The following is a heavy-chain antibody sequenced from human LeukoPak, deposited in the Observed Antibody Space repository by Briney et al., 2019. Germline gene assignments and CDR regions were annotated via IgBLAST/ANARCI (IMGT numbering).Heavy chain of an antibody. CDR3: ARGDLHYYDSSGYPTATDFDY. Sequence: GASVKVSCKASGYTFTSYGISWVRQAPGQGLEWMGGIIPIFGTANYAQKFQGRVTITADESTSTAYMELSSLRSEDTAVYYCARGDLHYYDSSGYPTATDFDYWGQGTLVTVSS. V-gene: IGHV1-69*13. CDR1: GYTFTSYG. J-gene: IGHJ4*02. CDR2: IIPIFGTA. D-gene: IGHD3-22*01.